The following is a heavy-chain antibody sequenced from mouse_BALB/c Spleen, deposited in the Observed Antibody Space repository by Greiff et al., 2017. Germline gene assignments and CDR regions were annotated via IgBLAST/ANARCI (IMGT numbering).Heavy chain of an antibody. CDR3: ATTYDYDAY. J-gene: IGHJ3*01. V-gene: IGHV5-6*01. Sequence: EVQLVESGGDLVKPGGSLKLSCAASGFTFSSYGMSWVRQTPDKRLEWVANISSGGSYTYYPDTVTGRFTISRDNAKNTLYLEMSSLRSEDTAMYYCATTYDYDAYWGQGTLVTVSA. CDR1: GFTFSSYG. D-gene: IGHD2-4*01. CDR2: ISSGGSYT.